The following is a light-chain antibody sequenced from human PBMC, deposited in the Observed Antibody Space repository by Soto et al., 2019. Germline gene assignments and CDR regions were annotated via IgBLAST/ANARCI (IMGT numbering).Light chain of an antibody. CDR3: QQYGNSPLT. CDR1: QSVSSY. CDR2: GAS. Sequence: EIVLTQSPGTLSLSPGERATISWRASQSVSSYLAWYQQKRGQAPRPLIYGASNRATGIPDRFSGSGSGTECTLTISRLEPEDFAVYYCQQYGNSPLTFGGGTKVDIK. V-gene: IGKV3-20*01. J-gene: IGKJ4*01.